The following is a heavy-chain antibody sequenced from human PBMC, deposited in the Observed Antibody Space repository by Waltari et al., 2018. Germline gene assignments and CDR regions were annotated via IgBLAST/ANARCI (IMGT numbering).Heavy chain of an antibody. CDR3: ARGARMYFDN. Sequence: QVQLVQSGAEVKKPGASVKVSCKASGYMFTTYGLTWVRQAPGQGLEWMGWISGYNGNTKYAQQFQGRVTMTIDTSTSTAYMELRSLRADDTAVHYCARGARMYFDNWGQGTLVTVSS. CDR1: GYMFTTYG. CDR2: ISGYNGNT. J-gene: IGHJ4*02. V-gene: IGHV1-18*01. D-gene: IGHD2-15*01.